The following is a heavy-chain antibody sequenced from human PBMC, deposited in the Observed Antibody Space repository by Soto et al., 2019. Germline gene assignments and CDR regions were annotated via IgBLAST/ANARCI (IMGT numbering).Heavy chain of an antibody. CDR3: ANAVAGAHFDS. D-gene: IGHD6-19*01. J-gene: IGHJ4*02. Sequence: QVQLVESGGGAVQPGRSLRLSCAASGFTFSRYALHWVRQAPGKGLEWVAVISYDGNNKYYADSVKGRFTISRDNSKNTLYLQMDSLRPEDTATYYYANAVAGAHFDSWGQGTLVAVSS. CDR1: GFTFSRYA. CDR2: ISYDGNNK. V-gene: IGHV3-30-3*01.